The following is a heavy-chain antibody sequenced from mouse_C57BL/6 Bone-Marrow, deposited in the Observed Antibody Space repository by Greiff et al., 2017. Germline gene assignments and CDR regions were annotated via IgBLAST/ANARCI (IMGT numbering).Heavy chain of an antibody. CDR1: GYTFTSYW. D-gene: IGHD2-10*02. CDR2: IDPSDSET. J-gene: IGHJ4*01. CDR3: ARVPSGTGAMDY. V-gene: IGHV1-52*01. Sequence: QVQLQQSGAELVRPGSSVKLSCKASGYTFTSYWMHWVKQRPIQGLEWIGNIDPSDSETYYNQKFKDKATLTVDKSSSTAYMQLSSLTSEDSAVYYCARVPSGTGAMDYWGQGTAVTVSS.